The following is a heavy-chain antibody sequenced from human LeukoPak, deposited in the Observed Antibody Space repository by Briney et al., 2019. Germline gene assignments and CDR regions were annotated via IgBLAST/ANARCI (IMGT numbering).Heavy chain of an antibody. CDR2: VLYDGSNK. CDR3: VRDNYGGILDF. Sequence: PGGSLRLSCAPSGFTFTRYTMHWVRQAPGKGLEWVAVVLYDGSNKYYADSVKGRFTLSRDNSKNTLSLQMNTLRADDTAVYYCVRDNYGGILDFWGQGTLVTVSS. CDR1: GFTFTRYT. V-gene: IGHV3-30*04. D-gene: IGHD2-21*01. J-gene: IGHJ4*02.